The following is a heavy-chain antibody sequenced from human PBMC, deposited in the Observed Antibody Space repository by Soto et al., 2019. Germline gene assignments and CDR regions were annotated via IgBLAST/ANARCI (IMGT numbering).Heavy chain of an antibody. D-gene: IGHD2-2*01. Sequence: QVQLVQSGPEVKKPGSSVKVSCKGSGGLNSYSISWVRQAPGQGPEWMGGIIPIFATPTYAQKCQGRVTITAEKSTRTAYMKLSRLTSEDTAVYYCARGEPVIIPATTNWFDPWGQGTLVSVSS. CDR3: ARGEPVIIPATTNWFDP. V-gene: IGHV1-69*06. CDR1: GGLNSYS. CDR2: IIPIFATP. J-gene: IGHJ5*02.